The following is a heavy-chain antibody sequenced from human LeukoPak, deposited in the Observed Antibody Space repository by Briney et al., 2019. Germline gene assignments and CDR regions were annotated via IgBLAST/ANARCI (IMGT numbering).Heavy chain of an antibody. J-gene: IGHJ4*02. Sequence: ASVKVSCKASGYTFTGYYMHWVRQAPGQGLEWMGWINPNSGGTNYAQKFQGRVTMTRDTPISTAYMELSRLRSDDTAVYYCARDRTGTDDGFDYWGQGTLVTVSS. CDR1: GYTFTGYY. CDR3: ARDRTGTDDGFDY. CDR2: INPNSGGT. V-gene: IGHV1-2*02. D-gene: IGHD1-1*01.